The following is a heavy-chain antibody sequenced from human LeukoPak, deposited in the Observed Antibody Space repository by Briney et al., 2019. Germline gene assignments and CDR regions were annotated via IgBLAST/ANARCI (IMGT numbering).Heavy chain of an antibody. Sequence: PGGSLRLSCAASGFTFSSYSMNWVRQAPGKGLEWVSSISSSSSYIYYADSVKGRFTISRDNAKNSLYLQMNSLRAEDTAVYYCARDFSYYDFWSGYYYHYYGMDVWGQGTTVTVSS. D-gene: IGHD3-3*01. CDR3: ARDFSYYDFWSGYYYHYYGMDV. J-gene: IGHJ6*02. CDR2: ISSSSSYI. V-gene: IGHV3-21*01. CDR1: GFTFSSYS.